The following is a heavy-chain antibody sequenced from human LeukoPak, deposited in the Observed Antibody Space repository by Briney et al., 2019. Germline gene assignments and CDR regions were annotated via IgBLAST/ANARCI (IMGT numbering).Heavy chain of an antibody. D-gene: IGHD3-10*01. V-gene: IGHV1-46*03. CDR2: INRSGGST. CDR1: GYTFTSYY. J-gene: IGHJ4*02. CDR3: AREGSPDYYGSGEFDY. Sequence: ASVKVSCKASGYTFTSYYMHWVRQAPGQGLEWMGIINRSGGSTSYAQKFQGRGTMTRDTSTSTVYMELSSLRSEDTAVYYCAREGSPDYYGSGEFDYWGQGTLVTVSS.